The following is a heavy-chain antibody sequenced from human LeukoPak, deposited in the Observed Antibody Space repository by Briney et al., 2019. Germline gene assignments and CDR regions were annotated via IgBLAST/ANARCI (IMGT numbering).Heavy chain of an antibody. CDR2: IIPKYSAS. D-gene: IGHD3-3*02. Sequence: SVKVSCKASGGSFSDYPINWVRQAPGQGLEWLGGIIPKYSASNYAQAFQGRVTITADESTNTVYMEMSGPRPDDTAVYYCVRPDRIFGVPAAFDAWGQGTLVAVSS. CDR3: VRPDRIFGVPAAFDA. CDR1: GGSFSDYP. J-gene: IGHJ3*01. V-gene: IGHV1-69*13.